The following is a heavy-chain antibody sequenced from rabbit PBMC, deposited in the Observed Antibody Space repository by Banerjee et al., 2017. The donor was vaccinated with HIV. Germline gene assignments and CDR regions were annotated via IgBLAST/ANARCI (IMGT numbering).Heavy chain of an antibody. CDR2: ILDGDGST. CDR3: ARGGYYAGDGYDL. CDR1: GFSFSSSYF. V-gene: IGHV1S45*01. D-gene: IGHD4-2*01. Sequence: QEQLVESGGGLVQPEGYLTLTCTASGFSFSSSYFMCWVRQAPGKGLEWIACILDGDGSTYYATWAKGRFTISKTSSTTATLQMTSLTAADTATYFCARGGYYAGDGYDLWGPGTLVTVS. J-gene: IGHJ4*01.